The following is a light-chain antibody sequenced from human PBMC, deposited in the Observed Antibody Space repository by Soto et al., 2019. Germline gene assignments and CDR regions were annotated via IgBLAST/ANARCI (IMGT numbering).Light chain of an antibody. J-gene: IGKJ5*01. Sequence: EIVMPQSPATLSVSPGERATLSCRASQSVSSSYLAWYQQKPGQSPRLLIYGASARATGIPARFSGSGSGTEFTLTISSLQSEDFALYYCQQYNNWPITFGQGTRLEIK. V-gene: IGKV3-15*01. CDR3: QQYNNWPIT. CDR1: QSVSSSY. CDR2: GAS.